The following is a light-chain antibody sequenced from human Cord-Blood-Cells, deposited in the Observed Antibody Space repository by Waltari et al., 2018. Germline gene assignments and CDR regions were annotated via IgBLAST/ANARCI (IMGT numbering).Light chain of an antibody. J-gene: IGLJ2*01. CDR1: KLGDKY. Sequence: SYELTQPPSVSVSPGQTASIPCSGDKLGDKYACWHQQKPGQSPVLVIYQDSKRPAGILGGFAGSNSENPSTLTISGTQAMDEAYYYCQAWNSSTAVFGGGTKLTVL. CDR3: QAWNSSTAV. CDR2: QDS. V-gene: IGLV3-1*01.